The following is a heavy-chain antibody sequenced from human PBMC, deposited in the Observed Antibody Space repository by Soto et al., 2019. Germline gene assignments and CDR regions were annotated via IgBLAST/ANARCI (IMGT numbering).Heavy chain of an antibody. Sequence: EVQLLESGGDLVQPGGSLRLSCVASGITFGSRAMSWVRQAPGEGLEWVSTITDTGGDTKYSDSVRGRFTMSRDNSMNTLNMQLNSLRREDTAVYYCAKGGEVGGVLGDHWGQGTLVTVSS. J-gene: IGHJ4*02. V-gene: IGHV3-23*01. D-gene: IGHD1-26*01. CDR3: AKGGEVGGVLGDH. CDR2: ITDTGGDT. CDR1: GITFGSRA.